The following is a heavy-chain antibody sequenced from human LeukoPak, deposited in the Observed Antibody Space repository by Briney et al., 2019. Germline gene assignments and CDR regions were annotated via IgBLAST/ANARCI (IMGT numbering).Heavy chain of an antibody. CDR1: GGSISSYY. CDR2: IYYSGST. V-gene: IGHV4-59*01. D-gene: IGHD3-9*01. CDR3: ARELRYFDWLFQHSYFDY. J-gene: IGHJ4*02. Sequence: SETLSLTCTVSGGSISSYYWSWIRQPPGKGLEWIGYIYYSGSTNYNPSLKSRVTISVDTSKNQFSLKLSSVTAADTAVYYCARELRYFDWLFQHSYFDYWGQGTLVTVSS.